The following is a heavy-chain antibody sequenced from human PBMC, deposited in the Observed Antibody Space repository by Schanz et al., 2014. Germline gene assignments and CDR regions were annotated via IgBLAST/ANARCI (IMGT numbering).Heavy chain of an antibody. CDR2: LTGSGTTT. V-gene: IGHV3-23*01. J-gene: IGHJ4*02. CDR3: AKDLAAVGVFDY. CDR1: GFTFSSYG. Sequence: EVLLLESGGRVVQPGRSLRLSCAASGFTFSSYGMHWVRQAPGKGLEWVSALTGSGTTTYYADSVKGRFTISRDNSKNTLDLQMNSLRAEDTAIYYCAKDLAAVGVFDYWGQGSLVNVSP. D-gene: IGHD6-13*01.